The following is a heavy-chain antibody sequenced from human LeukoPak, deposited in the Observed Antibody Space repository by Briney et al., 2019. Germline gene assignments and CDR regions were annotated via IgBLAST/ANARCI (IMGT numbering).Heavy chain of an antibody. V-gene: IGHV1-18*01. D-gene: IGHD6-13*01. J-gene: IGHJ5*02. CDR3: ARVGSSKLPFDP. Sequence: ASVKVSCKPSGYTFTRYGISWVRQAPGQGLEWMGWISAYNGNTNYAQKLQGRVTMTTDTSTSTAYMELRSLRSDDTAVYYCARVGSSKLPFDPWGQGTLVTVSS. CDR1: GYTFTRYG. CDR2: ISAYNGNT.